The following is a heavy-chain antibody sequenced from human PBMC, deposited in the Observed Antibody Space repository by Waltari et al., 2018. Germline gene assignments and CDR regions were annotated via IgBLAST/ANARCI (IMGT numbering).Heavy chain of an antibody. J-gene: IGHJ3*02. V-gene: IGHV4-59*01. Sequence: QVQLQESGPGLVKPSETLSLTCTVPGGSISSYYWSWIRQPPGKGLEWIGYIYYSGSTNYNPSLKSRVTISVDTSKNQFSLKLSSVTAADTAVYYCARVNTFGGVIGAFDIWGQGTMVTVSS. CDR3: ARVNTFGGVIGAFDI. CDR2: IYYSGST. CDR1: GGSISSYY. D-gene: IGHD3-16*02.